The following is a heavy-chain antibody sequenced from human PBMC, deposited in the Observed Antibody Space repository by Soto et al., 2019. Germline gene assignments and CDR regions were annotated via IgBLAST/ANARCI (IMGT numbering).Heavy chain of an antibody. CDR2: ISYDGSNK. CDR3: AKDPGWIQLSNWFDP. V-gene: IGHV3-30*18. D-gene: IGHD5-18*01. J-gene: IGHJ5*02. CDR1: GFTFSSYG. Sequence: QVQLVESGGGVVQPGRSLRLSCAASGFTFSSYGMHWVRQAPGKGLEWVAVISYDGSNKYYADSVKGRFTISRDNSKNTLYLQMNSLRAEDTAVYYCAKDPGWIQLSNWFDPWGQGTLVTVSS.